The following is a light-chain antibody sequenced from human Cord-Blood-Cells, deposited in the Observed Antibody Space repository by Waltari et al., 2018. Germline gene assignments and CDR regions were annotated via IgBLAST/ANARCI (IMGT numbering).Light chain of an antibody. CDR1: SSDVGGYNY. CDR2: DVS. Sequence: QSALTQPRSVSGSPGQSVTISCTGTSSDVGGYNYVSCYQQHPGKAPKLMIYDVSKRPSGVPDRFSGSTSGNTASLTISGLQAEDEADYYCCSYAGSYTLVFGGGTKLTVL. V-gene: IGLV2-11*01. J-gene: IGLJ2*01. CDR3: CSYAGSYTLV.